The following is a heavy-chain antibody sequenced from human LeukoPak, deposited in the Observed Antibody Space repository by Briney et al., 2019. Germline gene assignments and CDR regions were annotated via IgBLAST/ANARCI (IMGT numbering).Heavy chain of an antibody. J-gene: IGHJ3*02. CDR3: ARDGDLLDPFDI. CDR1: GGSISSSSYY. Sequence: SETLSLTCTVSGGSISSSSYYWGWIRQPPGKGLEWIGSIYYSGSTYYNPSLKSRVTISVDTSKNQFSLKLSSVTAADTAVYYCARDGDLLDPFDIWGQGTMVTVSS. D-gene: IGHD7-27*01. V-gene: IGHV4-39*07. CDR2: IYYSGST.